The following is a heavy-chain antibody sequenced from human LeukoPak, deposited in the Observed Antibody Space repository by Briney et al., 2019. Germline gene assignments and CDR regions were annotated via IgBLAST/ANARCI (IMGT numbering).Heavy chain of an antibody. V-gene: IGHV1-18*01. J-gene: IGHJ5*02. CDR1: GYTFTSYG. Sequence: ASVKVSCKASGYTFTSYGISWVRQAPGQGLEWMGWISAYNGNTNYAQKLQGRVTMTTDTSTGTAYMELRSLRSDDTAVYYCAIWKGYCSSTSCPRWFDPWGQGTLVTVSS. CDR3: AIWKGYCSSTSCPRWFDP. CDR2: ISAYNGNT. D-gene: IGHD2-2*01.